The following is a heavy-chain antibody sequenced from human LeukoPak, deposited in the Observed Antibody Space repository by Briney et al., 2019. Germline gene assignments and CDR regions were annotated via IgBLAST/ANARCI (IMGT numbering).Heavy chain of an antibody. CDR1: GFTFSSFD. J-gene: IGHJ3*02. V-gene: IGHV3-23*01. CDR2: ISGSGGST. Sequence: GGSLRLSCAASGFTFSSFDMSWVRQAPGKGLVGVSGISGSGGSTYYADSVKGRFTISRDNSKNTLHLQMNSLRAEDTAVYYCEKDYCYDSVSAFDIWGQGTMVAVSS. D-gene: IGHD3-22*01. CDR3: EKDYCYDSVSAFDI.